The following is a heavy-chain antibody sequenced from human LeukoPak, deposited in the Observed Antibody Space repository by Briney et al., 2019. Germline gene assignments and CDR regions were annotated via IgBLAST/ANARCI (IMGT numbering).Heavy chain of an antibody. CDR1: GGSISSSSYY. CDR2: IYYSGYT. J-gene: IGHJ5*02. V-gene: IGHV4-39*01. Sequence: SETLSLTCTVSGGSISSSSYYWGWIRQPPGKGLEWIGTIYYSGYTYYNPSLESRVTISVDTSKNQFSLKLSSVTAADTAVYFCARAYSSSWYFNWFDPWGQGTLVTVSS. D-gene: IGHD6-13*01. CDR3: ARAYSSSWYFNWFDP.